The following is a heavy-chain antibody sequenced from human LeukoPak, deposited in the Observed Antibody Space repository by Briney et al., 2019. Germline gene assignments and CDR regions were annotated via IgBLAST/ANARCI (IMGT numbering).Heavy chain of an antibody. D-gene: IGHD3/OR15-3a*01. J-gene: IGHJ4*02. CDR3: AKRGVVIRVILVGFHKEAYYFES. CDR2: ISDSGGST. Sequence: GGSLRLSCAVAGITLSNCGMSWVRQAPGKGLEWVAGISDSGGSTKYADSVKGRFTIARDNRKNTLYLQMNSLRAEAKAVYFCAKRGVVIRVILVGFHKEAYYFESWGQGALVTVSS. CDR1: GITLSNCG. V-gene: IGHV3-23*01.